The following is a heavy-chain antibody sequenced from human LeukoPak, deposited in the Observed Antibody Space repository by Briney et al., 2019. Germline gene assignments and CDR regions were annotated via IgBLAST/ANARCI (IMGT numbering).Heavy chain of an antibody. D-gene: IGHD1-1*01. V-gene: IGHV4-34*01. Sequence: SETLSLTCAVYDGSFSGYYWSWIRQPPGKGLEWIGEINHSRSTNYNPSLKSRVTISVDTSKNQFSLKLSSVTAADTAVYYCARILAERYDDEVWFDPWGQGTLVTVSS. CDR3: ARILAERYDDEVWFDP. CDR2: INHSRST. CDR1: DGSFSGYY. J-gene: IGHJ5*02.